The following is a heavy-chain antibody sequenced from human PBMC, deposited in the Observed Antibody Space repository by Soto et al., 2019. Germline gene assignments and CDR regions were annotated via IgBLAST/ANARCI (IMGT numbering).Heavy chain of an antibody. J-gene: IGHJ6*02. CDR3: ARDADASGLSYGMDV. CDR2: INGYNGHT. Sequence: QVPMVQSGDEVQKPGASVKVSCKVFGYSFLSYGISWVRQAPAQGLEWMGWINGYNGHTDYAEKLQGRVIMTIDAPTTTASSALGRLRSDETAGYYCARDADASGLSYGMDVWGQGTTFSVSS. D-gene: IGHD6-19*01. CDR1: GYSFLSYG. V-gene: IGHV1-18*04.